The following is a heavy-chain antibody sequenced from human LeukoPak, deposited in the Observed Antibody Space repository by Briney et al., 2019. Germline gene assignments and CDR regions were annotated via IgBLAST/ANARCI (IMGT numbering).Heavy chain of an antibody. CDR1: GFXFNTYT. CDR2: ITGRGDGT. D-gene: IGHD6-19*01. Sequence: GGSLRLSCAASGFXFNTYTINWVRQAPGKGLEWVSAITGRGDGTHYADLVKGRFTISRDNSKNTLYLQMNSLRAEDTAAYYCAKGTERYREVSSFDFWGQGTLVTVSS. J-gene: IGHJ4*02. V-gene: IGHV3-23*01. CDR3: AKGTERYREVSSFDF.